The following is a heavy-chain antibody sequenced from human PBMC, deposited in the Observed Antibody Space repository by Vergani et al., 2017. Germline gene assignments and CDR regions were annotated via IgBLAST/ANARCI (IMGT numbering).Heavy chain of an antibody. J-gene: IGHJ4*02. Sequence: EVQLLQSGGGVIQPGGSVSLSCAASGFTFSACPMTWVRQAPGKGLEWVSAITARFPSTYYADSVKGRFTSSKDISKNTLYLQMNSLRGDDTAVYYCARETRDTQSSLDYSGQGTLVTVSS. CDR2: ITARFPST. CDR1: GFTFSACP. V-gene: IGHV3-23*01. CDR3: ARETRDTQSSLDY. D-gene: IGHD5-24*01.